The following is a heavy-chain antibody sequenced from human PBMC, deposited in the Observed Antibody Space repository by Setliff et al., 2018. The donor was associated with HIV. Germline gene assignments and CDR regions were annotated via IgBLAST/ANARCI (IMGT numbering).Heavy chain of an antibody. CDR2: ISSSSSTI. J-gene: IGHJ4*02. CDR3: VRAVYDYVWGSYRRSYYFDY. CDR1: GFTFSSYS. V-gene: IGHV3-48*04. Sequence: GGSLRLSCAASGFTFSSYSMNWVRQAPGKGLEWVSYISSSSSTIYYADSVKGRFTISRDNAKNSLYLQMNSLRAEDTAVYYCVRAVYDYVWGSYRRSYYFDYWGQGTLVTAPQ. D-gene: IGHD3-16*02.